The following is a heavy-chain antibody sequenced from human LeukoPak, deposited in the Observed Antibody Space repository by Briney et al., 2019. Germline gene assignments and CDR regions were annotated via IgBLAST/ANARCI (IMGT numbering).Heavy chain of an antibody. V-gene: IGHV1-2*06. J-gene: IGHJ4*02. CDR1: GYTFTGYY. D-gene: IGHD1-26*01. Sequence: ASVKVSCKASGYTFTGYYTHWVRQAPGQGLEWMGRINPNNGATNYAQKLRGRVTITGDTSISTAYMELSSLRSDDTAVYYCTRESGSYHGNDYWGQGTLVTVSS. CDR3: TRESGSYHGNDY. CDR2: INPNNGAT.